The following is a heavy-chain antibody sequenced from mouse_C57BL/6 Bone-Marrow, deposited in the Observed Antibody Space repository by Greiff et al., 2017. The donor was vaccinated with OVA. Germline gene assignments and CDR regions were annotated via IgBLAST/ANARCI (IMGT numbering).Heavy chain of an antibody. CDR1: GYTFTSYW. Sequence: QVQLQQSGAELVKPGASVKLSCKASGYTFTSYWMQWVKQRPGQGLEWIGEIDPSASYTNYNHKFKGKATLTVDTSSSTAYMQLVSVTSEDSAVYYWAREGVTYYFDYWGQGTTLTVSS. CDR2: IDPSASYT. D-gene: IGHD2-12*01. CDR3: AREGVTYYFDY. J-gene: IGHJ2*01. V-gene: IGHV1-50*01.